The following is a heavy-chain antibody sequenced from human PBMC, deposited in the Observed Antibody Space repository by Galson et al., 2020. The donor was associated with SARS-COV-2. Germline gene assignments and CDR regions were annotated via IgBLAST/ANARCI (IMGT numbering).Heavy chain of an antibody. CDR2: IYSGGST. CDR1: GLTVNNNY. J-gene: IGHJ4*02. D-gene: IGHD4-17*01. Sequence: GGSLRLSCAASGLTVNNNYMSWVRQAPGKGLEWVSVIYSGGSTFYADSVKGRFTISRDNSKNTLYFQMNSLRVEDTAVYYCARGDPMTTPFDYWGQGTLVTVSS. V-gene: IGHV3-66*01. CDR3: ARGDPMTTPFDY.